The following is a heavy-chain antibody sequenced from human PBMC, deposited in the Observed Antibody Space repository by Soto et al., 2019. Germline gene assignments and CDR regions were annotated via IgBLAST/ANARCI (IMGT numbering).Heavy chain of an antibody. CDR1: GFTFSIYD. CDR2: IGTAGDT. J-gene: IGHJ4*02. D-gene: IGHD3-22*01. V-gene: IGHV3-13*04. Sequence: PGGSLRLSCSASGFTFSIYDMHWVRQGPGKGLEWVSAIGTAGDTNYAGSVKGRFTISRENAKNSLYLQMNSLRAGDTAIYFCARAIGPTLFDYWGQGTLVTVSS. CDR3: ARAIGPTLFDY.